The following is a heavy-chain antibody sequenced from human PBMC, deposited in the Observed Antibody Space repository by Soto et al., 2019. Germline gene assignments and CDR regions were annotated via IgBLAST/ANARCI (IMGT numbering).Heavy chain of an antibody. CDR3: ARDGREASGMDV. Sequence: TLSLTCTVSGGSISSHYWSWVRQAPGRGLEWIGHIYYRGSTNYNPSLRSRSTISVDTSKNQFSLKLNSVTTADAAVYYCARDGREASGMDVWGQGTKVTVSS. CDR1: GGSISSHY. V-gene: IGHV4-59*11. CDR2: IYYRGST. J-gene: IGHJ6*02. D-gene: IGHD1-26*01.